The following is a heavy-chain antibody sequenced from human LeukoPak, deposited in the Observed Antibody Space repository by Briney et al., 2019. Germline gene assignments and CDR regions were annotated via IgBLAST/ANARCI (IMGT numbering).Heavy chain of an antibody. D-gene: IGHD1-14*01. V-gene: IGHV4-59*01. CDR3: AAGRRNLGY. CDR1: GGSISNYY. CDR2: IYYSGST. Sequence: SETLSLTCTASGGSISNYYWSWIRQPPGKGLEWIGYIYYSGSTNYNPSLKSRVTISVDTSKNQFSLKLSSVTAADTAVYYCAAGRRNLGYWGQGTLVTVSS. J-gene: IGHJ4*02.